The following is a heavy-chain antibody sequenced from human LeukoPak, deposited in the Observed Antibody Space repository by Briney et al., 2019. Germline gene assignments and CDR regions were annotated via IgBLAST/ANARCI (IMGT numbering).Heavy chain of an antibody. Sequence: PSETLSLTCTVSGGSISSYYWSWIRQPPGEGLEWIGYIYYSGSTNYNPSLKSRVTISVDTSKNQFSLKLSSVTAADTAVYYCARSESGWPFDYWGQGTLVTVSS. CDR3: ARSESGWPFDY. CDR2: IYYSGST. CDR1: GGSISSYY. D-gene: IGHD6-19*01. J-gene: IGHJ4*02. V-gene: IGHV4-59*01.